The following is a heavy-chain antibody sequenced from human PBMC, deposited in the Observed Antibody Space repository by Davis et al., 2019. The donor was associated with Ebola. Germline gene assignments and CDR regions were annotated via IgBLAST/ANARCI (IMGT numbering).Heavy chain of an antibody. D-gene: IGHD2-15*01. CDR1: GFTFSSYA. CDR2: ISYDGSNK. V-gene: IGHV3-30-3*01. CDR3: AREGCSGGSCYSGNYYYYMDV. Sequence: GESLKISCAASGFTFSSYAMHWVRQAPGKGLEWVAVISYDGSNKYYADSVKGRFTISRDNAKNSLYLQMNSLRAEDTAVYYCAREGCSGGSCYSGNYYYYMDVWGKGTTVTVSS. J-gene: IGHJ6*03.